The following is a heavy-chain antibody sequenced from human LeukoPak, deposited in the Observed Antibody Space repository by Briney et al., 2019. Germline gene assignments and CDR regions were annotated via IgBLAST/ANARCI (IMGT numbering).Heavy chain of an antibody. D-gene: IGHD3-9*01. CDR3: ARGRKWRAELRYFDWNKSYYFDY. V-gene: IGHV1-8*02. CDR1: GYSFTSYG. J-gene: IGHJ4*02. Sequence: GASVKVSCKASGYSFTSYGISWVRQAPGQGLEWMGWMNPNSGNTGYAQKFQGRVTMTRNTSISTAYMELSSLRSEDTAVYYCARGRKWRAELRYFDWNKSYYFDYWGQGTLVTVSS. CDR2: MNPNSGNT.